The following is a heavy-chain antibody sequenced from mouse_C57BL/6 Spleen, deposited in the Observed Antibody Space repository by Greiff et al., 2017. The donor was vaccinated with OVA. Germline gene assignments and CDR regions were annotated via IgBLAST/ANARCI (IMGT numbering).Heavy chain of an antibody. D-gene: IGHD2-4*01. CDR2: IYPGDGDT. CDR3: ARSAYDYGEGAMDY. CDR1: GYAFSSSW. J-gene: IGHJ4*01. V-gene: IGHV1-82*01. Sequence: VQLQQSGPELVKPGASVKISCKASGYAFSSSWMNWVKQRPGKGLEWIGRIYPGDGDTNYNGKFKGKATLTADKSSSTAYMQLSSLTSEDSAVYFCARSAYDYGEGAMDYWGQGTSVTVSS.